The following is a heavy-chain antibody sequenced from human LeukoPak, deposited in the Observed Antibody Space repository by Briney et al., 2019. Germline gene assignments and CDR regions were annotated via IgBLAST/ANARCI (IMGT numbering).Heavy chain of an antibody. CDR2: IYYSGST. J-gene: IGHJ4*02. Sequence: PSETLSLTCTVSGGSISSYYWSWIRQPPGKGLEWIGYIYYSGSTNYNPSLKSRVTISVDTSNNQSSLKLSSVTAADTALYYCARHRPGPYDYWGQGTLVTVSS. CDR3: ARHRPGPYDY. V-gene: IGHV4-59*08. CDR1: GGSISSYY.